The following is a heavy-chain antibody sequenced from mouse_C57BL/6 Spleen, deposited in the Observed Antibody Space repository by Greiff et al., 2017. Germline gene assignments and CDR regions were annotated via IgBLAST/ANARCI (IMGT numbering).Heavy chain of an antibody. CDR2: IDPETGGT. Sequence: QVQLQQSGAELVRPGASVTLSCKASGYTFTDYEMHWVKQTPVHGLEWIGAIDPETGGTAYNQKFKGKATLTADKSSSTAYMELRSLTSEDSAVEYEKRSNYDRFDYWGQGTLVTVSA. V-gene: IGHV1-15*01. CDR1: GYTFTDYE. D-gene: IGHD2-4*01. J-gene: IGHJ3*01. CDR3: KRSNYDRFDY.